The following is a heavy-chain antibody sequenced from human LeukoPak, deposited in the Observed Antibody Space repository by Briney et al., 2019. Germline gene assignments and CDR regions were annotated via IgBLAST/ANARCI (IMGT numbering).Heavy chain of an antibody. CDR2: SSGDGNT. CDR3: AKAAVPPDYYFDY. J-gene: IGHJ4*02. D-gene: IGHD1-14*01. CDR1: GFTFSTTA. Sequence: PGGSLRLSCAASGFTFSTTAMSWVRQPPGKGLEWVSSSSGDGNTAYVDSVKGRFTVSRDNSKDTLFLQMNSLRAEDTAVYYCAKAAVPPDYYFDYWGQGTLVTVSS. V-gene: IGHV3-23*01.